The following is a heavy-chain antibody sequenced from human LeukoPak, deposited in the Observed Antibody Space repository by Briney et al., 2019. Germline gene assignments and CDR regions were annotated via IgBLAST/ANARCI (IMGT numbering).Heavy chain of an antibody. CDR2: IKPDGSER. CDR1: GFTLSSHW. J-gene: IGHJ4*02. D-gene: IGHD3-16*01. V-gene: IGHV3-7*04. CDR3: ARGARGFDY. Sequence: TGGSLRLSCAASGFTLSSHWMTWVRQAPGKGLECAANIKPDGSERHYVDSVKGRFTISRDNAKNSLYLQVNSLRVEDTAVYYCARGARGFDYWGQGTLVTVSS.